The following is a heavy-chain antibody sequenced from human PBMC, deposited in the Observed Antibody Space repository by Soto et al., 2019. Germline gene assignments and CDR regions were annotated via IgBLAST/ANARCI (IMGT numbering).Heavy chain of an antibody. CDR1: GGSFSGYY. Sequence: SETLSLTCTVSGGSFSGYYWTWIRQPPGTGLEWIGEINHSGSTNYNPSLKSRVTISVDTSKNQFSLKLTSVTAADTAAYYCARDKITGLFDYWGQGTLVTVSS. CDR2: INHSGST. J-gene: IGHJ4*02. V-gene: IGHV4-34*01. D-gene: IGHD2-8*02. CDR3: ARDKITGLFDY.